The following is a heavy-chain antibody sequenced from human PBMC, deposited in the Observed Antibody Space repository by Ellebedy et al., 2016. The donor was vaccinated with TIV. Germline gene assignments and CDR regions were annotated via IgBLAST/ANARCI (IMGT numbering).Heavy chain of an antibody. CDR2: FSYTDRAT. Sequence: GGSLRLXXVASGFTISSSVMSWVRQAPGKGLEWVSTFSYTDRATYYADSVKGRFTISRDTSKNTLYLQMDSLRVEDTAMYYCATSQHYYDISYWGQGTLVTVSS. V-gene: IGHV3-23*01. CDR3: ATSQHYYDISY. D-gene: IGHD3-22*01. CDR1: GFTISSSV. J-gene: IGHJ4*02.